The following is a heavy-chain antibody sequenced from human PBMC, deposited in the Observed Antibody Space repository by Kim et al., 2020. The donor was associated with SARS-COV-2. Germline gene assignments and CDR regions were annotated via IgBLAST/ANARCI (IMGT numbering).Heavy chain of an antibody. V-gene: IGHV3-23*01. D-gene: IGHD2-2*01. Sequence: GGSLRLSCAASGFTSSSYAMSWVRQAPGKGLEWVSAISGSGGSTYYADSVKGRFTISRDNSKNTLYLQMNSLRAEDTAVYYCAGAAAPGDYYGMDVWGQGTTVTVSS. CDR1: GFTSSSYA. CDR3: AGAAAPGDYYGMDV. CDR2: ISGSGGST. J-gene: IGHJ6*02.